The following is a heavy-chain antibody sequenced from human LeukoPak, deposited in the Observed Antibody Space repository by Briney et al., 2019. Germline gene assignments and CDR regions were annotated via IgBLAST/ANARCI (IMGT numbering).Heavy chain of an antibody. Sequence: PSETLSLTCTVSGGPISSYYWSWIRQPPGKGLEWIGYIYYSGSTNYNPSLKSRVTISVDTSKNQFSLKLSSVTAADTAVYYCARERRDGYNYYFDYWGQGTLVTVSS. J-gene: IGHJ4*02. CDR3: ARERRDGYNYYFDY. CDR2: IYYSGST. V-gene: IGHV4-59*01. CDR1: GGPISSYY. D-gene: IGHD5-24*01.